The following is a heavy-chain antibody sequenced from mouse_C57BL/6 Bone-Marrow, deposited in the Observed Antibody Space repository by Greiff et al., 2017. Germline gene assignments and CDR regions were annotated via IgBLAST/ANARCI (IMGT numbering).Heavy chain of an antibody. J-gene: IGHJ3*01. D-gene: IGHD1-1*01. CDR1: GYAFSSYW. Sequence: QVQLQQSGAELVKPGASVKISCKASGYAFSSYWMNWVKQRPGKGLEWIGQIYPGDGDTNYNGKFKGKATLTADKSSSTAYMQLSSLTSEDSAVYFCAREHYYGSSPWFAYWGQGTLVTVSA. CDR2: IYPGDGDT. CDR3: AREHYYGSSPWFAY. V-gene: IGHV1-80*01.